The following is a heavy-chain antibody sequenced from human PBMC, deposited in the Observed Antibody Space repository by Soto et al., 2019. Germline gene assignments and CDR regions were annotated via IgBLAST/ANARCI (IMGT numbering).Heavy chain of an antibody. CDR1: GGSISSGGYY. CDR3: ARWTCSSTSCSLNWFDP. Sequence: QVQLQESGPGLVKPSQTLSLTCTVSGGSISSGGYYWSWIRQHPGKGLEWIGYIYYSGSTYYNPSLKSRVTISVDTSKNQFSPKLSSVTAADTAVYYCARWTCSSTSCSLNWFDPWGQGTLVTVSS. D-gene: IGHD2-2*01. J-gene: IGHJ5*02. V-gene: IGHV4-31*03. CDR2: IYYSGST.